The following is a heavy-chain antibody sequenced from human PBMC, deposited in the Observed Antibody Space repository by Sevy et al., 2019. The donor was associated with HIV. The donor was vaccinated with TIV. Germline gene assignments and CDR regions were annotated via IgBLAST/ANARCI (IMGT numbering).Heavy chain of an antibody. V-gene: IGHV4-61*01. D-gene: IGHD5-12*01. CDR2: IFRSGIL. CDR1: GDSVGSGIYY. Sequence: SETLSLTCTVSGDSVGSGIYYWSWIRQPPGRELEFIGYIFRSGILNYNPSLRSRVTMSVDTSKNQFSLRLTSVTAADTAVYYCARGYSRTYISPFGFWGQGTLVTVSS. J-gene: IGHJ4*02. CDR3: ARGYSRTYISPFGF.